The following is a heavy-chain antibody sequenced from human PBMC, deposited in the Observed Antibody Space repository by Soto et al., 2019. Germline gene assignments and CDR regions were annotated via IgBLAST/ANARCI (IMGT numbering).Heavy chain of an antibody. CDR2: ISWNSGSI. Sequence: EVQLVESGGGLVQPGRSLRLSCAASGFTFDDYAMHWVRQAPGKGLEWVSGISWNSGSIGYADSVKGRFTISRDNAKNSLYLQMNSLRAEDTALYYCAKDLFELELDGAFDIWGQGTMVTVSS. V-gene: IGHV3-9*01. CDR3: AKDLFELELDGAFDI. J-gene: IGHJ3*02. D-gene: IGHD1-7*01. CDR1: GFTFDDYA.